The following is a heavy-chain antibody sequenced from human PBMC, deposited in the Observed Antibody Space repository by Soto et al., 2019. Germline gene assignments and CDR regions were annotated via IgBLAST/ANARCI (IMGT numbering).Heavy chain of an antibody. CDR2: ISAYNGNT. J-gene: IGHJ6*02. V-gene: IGHV1-18*01. D-gene: IGHD6-13*01. Sequence: ASVKVSCKASGYTFTSYGISWVRQAPGQGLEWMGWISAYNGNTNYAQKLQGRVTMTTDTSTSAAYMELRSLRSDDTAVYYCAREVAAAGLYYYYGMDVWGQGTTVTVSS. CDR1: GYTFTSYG. CDR3: AREVAAAGLYYYYGMDV.